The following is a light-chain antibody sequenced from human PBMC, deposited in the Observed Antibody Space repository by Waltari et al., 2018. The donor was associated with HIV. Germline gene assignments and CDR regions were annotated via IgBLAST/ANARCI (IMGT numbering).Light chain of an antibody. CDR2: EVS. CDR1: SSDGGGYNY. CDR3: SSYTSSSTV. J-gene: IGLJ2*01. Sequence: QSALTQPASVSGSPGQSITISCTGTSSDGGGYNYVSWYQQHPGKAPKLMIYEVSKRPSGVSNRFSGSKAGNTASLTISGRQAEDEADYYCSSYTSSSTVFGGGTKLTVL. V-gene: IGLV2-14*01.